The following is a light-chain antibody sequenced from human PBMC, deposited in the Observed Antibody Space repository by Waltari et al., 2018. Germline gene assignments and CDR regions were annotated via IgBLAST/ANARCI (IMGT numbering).Light chain of an antibody. V-gene: IGLV2-14*03. Sequence: QSALSQPASVSGSPGQSITISCTGTSSDVGTYNYVSCYQQHPGKAPKLMIFDVSLRPAGVSNRFSGSKSGNTASLTISGLQAEDEADYYCSSYISSSTLELFGGGTSLTVL. CDR1: SSDVGTYNY. CDR2: DVS. J-gene: IGLJ2*01. CDR3: SSYISSSTLEL.